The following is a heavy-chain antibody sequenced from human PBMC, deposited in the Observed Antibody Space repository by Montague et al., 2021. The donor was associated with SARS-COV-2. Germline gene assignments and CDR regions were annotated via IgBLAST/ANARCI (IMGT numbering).Heavy chain of an antibody. CDR3: AADYGERDWFDP. CDR2: IYHSGST. J-gene: IGHJ5*02. D-gene: IGHD4-17*01. V-gene: IGHV4-4*02. CDR1: GGSISSSHW. Sequence: SETLSLTCGVSGGSISSSHWWNWVRQPPGKGLEWIGEIYHSGSTNYNPSLKNRVIISIDKSKNQFSLKLSSVTAADTAVYYCAADYGERDWFDPWGQGTLVTVSS.